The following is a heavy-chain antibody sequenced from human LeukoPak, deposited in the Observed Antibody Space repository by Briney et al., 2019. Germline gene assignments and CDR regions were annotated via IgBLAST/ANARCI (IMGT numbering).Heavy chain of an antibody. CDR2: IHPSTGNP. D-gene: IGHD3-16*02. CDR1: GYSFTNYA. V-gene: IGHV7-4-1*02. J-gene: IGHJ4*02. Sequence: ASVKVSCKASGYSFTNYAMNWVRQAPGQGLEWMGWIHPSTGNPTYAQGFTGRFVFPLDTSVSTTYLQISSLKAEDTAVYFCARAFQSLGGLSLPDYWGQGTLLTVSS. CDR3: ARAFQSLGGLSLPDY.